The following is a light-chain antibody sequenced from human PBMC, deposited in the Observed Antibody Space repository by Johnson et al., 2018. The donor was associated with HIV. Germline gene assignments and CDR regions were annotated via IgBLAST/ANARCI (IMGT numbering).Light chain of an antibody. J-gene: IGLJ1*01. CDR3: GTGDSSLRKV. Sequence: QSVLTQPPSVSAAPGQKVTISCSGSSSNIGINYVSWFQQLPGTAPKLLIYDNNKRPSGIPNRVSGSKSGTSATLGITGLQTGDEADYYCGTGDSSLRKVFGTGTKVTVL. CDR2: DNN. V-gene: IGLV1-51*01. CDR1: SSNIGINY.